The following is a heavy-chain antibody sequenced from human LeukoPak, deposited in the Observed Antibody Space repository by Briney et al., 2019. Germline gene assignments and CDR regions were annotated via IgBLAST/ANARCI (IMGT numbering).Heavy chain of an antibody. Sequence: GGSLRLSCAASGFTFSSYGMHWVGQAPGKGLERVAVIWYGGSNKYYADSVKGRFTISRDNSKNTLYLQMNSLRAEDTAVYYCAKDGLVGDWYMDVWGKGTTVTVSS. D-gene: IGHD1-26*01. CDR2: IWYGGSNK. CDR3: AKDGLVGDWYMDV. V-gene: IGHV3-30*02. J-gene: IGHJ6*03. CDR1: GFTFSSYG.